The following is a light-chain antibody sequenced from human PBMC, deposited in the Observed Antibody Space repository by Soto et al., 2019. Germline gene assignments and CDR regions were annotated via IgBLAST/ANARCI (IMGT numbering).Light chain of an antibody. CDR2: STD. CDR1: TGTVTSGRY. Sequence: QTVVTQEPSLTVSPGGTVTLTCASSTGTVTSGRYPNWLQQKPGQAPRALIYSTDTRHSWTPARFSGSLLGGKAALTLSGVQPEDEADYYCLLYYGGAVVFGGGTKLTVL. CDR3: LLYYGGAVV. J-gene: IGLJ2*01. V-gene: IGLV7-43*01.